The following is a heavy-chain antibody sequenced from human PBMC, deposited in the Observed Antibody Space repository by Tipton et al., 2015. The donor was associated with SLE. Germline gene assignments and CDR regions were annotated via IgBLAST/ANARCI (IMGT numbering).Heavy chain of an antibody. CDR1: GGPIGSFY. CDR3: ARNVNTTMDV. Sequence: GLVKPSETLSLTCSVFGGPIGSFYWSWIRQPAGQGLEWIGRFYYGSGITNSNPSLKSRVGMSVDTAKNQFSLKLTSVSAADTAVYYCARNVNTTMDVWGQGTTVTVSS. CDR2: FYYGSGIT. D-gene: IGHD1-14*01. V-gene: IGHV4-4*07. J-gene: IGHJ6*02.